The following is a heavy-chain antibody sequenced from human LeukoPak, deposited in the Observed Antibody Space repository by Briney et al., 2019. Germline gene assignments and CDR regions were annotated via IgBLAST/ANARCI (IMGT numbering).Heavy chain of an antibody. D-gene: IGHD4-17*01. V-gene: IGHV3-30-3*01. J-gene: IGHJ4*02. CDR2: ISYDGSNK. Sequence: PGRSLRLSCAASGFTFSSYAMHWVRQAPGKGLEWVAVISYDGSNKYYADSVKGRFTISRDNSKNTLYLQMNSLRAEDTAVYYCVREDLSGDYVYWGQGTLVTVSS. CDR3: VREDLSGDYVY. CDR1: GFTFSSYA.